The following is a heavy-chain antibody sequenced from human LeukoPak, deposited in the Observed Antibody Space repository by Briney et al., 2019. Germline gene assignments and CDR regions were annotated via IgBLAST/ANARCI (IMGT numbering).Heavy chain of an antibody. D-gene: IGHD6-19*01. J-gene: IGHJ4*02. CDR2: IRAYNGNT. V-gene: IGHV1-18*01. CDR1: GYTFTKYG. CDR3: ARDGEAVAGQLEY. Sequence: ASVKVSCKTSGYTFTKYGISWLRQAPGQGLEWMGWIRAYNGNTNYAQKVQGRVTMTTDTSTSTAYMELRSLRSDDTAVYYCARDGEAVAGQLEYWGQGTLVSVSS.